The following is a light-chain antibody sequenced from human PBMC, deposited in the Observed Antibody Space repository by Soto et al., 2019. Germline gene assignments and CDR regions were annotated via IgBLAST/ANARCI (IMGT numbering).Light chain of an antibody. Sequence: DIQMTQSPSILSASVGDRVTITCRASESINSWLAWYQQKPGKAPKLLIYKASNLESGVPSGFSGSGSGTEFTLTITSLQPDDFATYYCQQYQSYSQFGQGTKV. CDR1: ESINSW. V-gene: IGKV1-5*03. CDR2: KAS. CDR3: QQYQSYSQ. J-gene: IGKJ1*01.